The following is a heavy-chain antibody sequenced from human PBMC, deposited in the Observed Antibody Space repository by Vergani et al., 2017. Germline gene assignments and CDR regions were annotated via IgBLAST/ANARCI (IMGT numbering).Heavy chain of an antibody. CDR1: GGSISSYY. Sequence: QLQLQESGSGLVKPSQTLSLTCTVSGGSISSYYWSWIRQPPGKGLEWIGYIYYSGSTNYNPSLKSRVTISVDTSKNQFSLKLSSVTAADTAVYYCARHGGYSSGWYVDYYYYYGMDVWGQGTTVTVSS. J-gene: IGHJ6*02. CDR2: IYYSGST. CDR3: ARHGGYSSGWYVDYYYYYGMDV. V-gene: IGHV4-59*08. D-gene: IGHD6-19*01.